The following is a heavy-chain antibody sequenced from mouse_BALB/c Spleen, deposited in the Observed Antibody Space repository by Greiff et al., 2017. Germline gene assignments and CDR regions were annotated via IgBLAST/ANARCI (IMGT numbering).Heavy chain of an antibody. CDR2: IDPENGDT. V-gene: IGHV14-4*02. CDR3: NAGDWMGFAY. J-gene: IGHJ3*01. D-gene: IGHD2-3*01. CDR1: GFNIKDYY. Sequence: EVQLQQSGAELVRSGASVKLSCTASGFNIKDYYMHWVKQRPEQGLEWIGWIDPENGDTEYAPKFQGKATMTADTSSNTAYLQLSSLTSEDTAVYYCNAGDWMGFAYWGQGTLVTVSA.